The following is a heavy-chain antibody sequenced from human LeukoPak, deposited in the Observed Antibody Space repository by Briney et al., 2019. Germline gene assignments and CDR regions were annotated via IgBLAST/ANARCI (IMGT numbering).Heavy chain of an antibody. J-gene: IGHJ4*02. D-gene: IGHD3-22*01. CDR1: GYTFTSYA. V-gene: IGHV1-3*01. CDR3: ARLRITMIVARLGAYDY. CDR2: INAGNGNT. Sequence: ASVKVSCKASGYTFTSYAMHWVRQAPRQRLEWMGWINAGNGNTKYSQKFQGRVTITRDTSASTAYMELSSLRSEDTAVYYCARLRITMIVARLGAYDYWGQGTLVTVSS.